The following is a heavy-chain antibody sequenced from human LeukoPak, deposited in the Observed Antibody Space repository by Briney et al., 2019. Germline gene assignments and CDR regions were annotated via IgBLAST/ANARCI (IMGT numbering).Heavy chain of an antibody. CDR1: GGSISSYY. J-gene: IGHJ4*02. CDR2: INHSGST. V-gene: IGHV4-34*01. CDR3: ARGDSIYYDSSGYSY. D-gene: IGHD3-22*01. Sequence: SETLSLTCTVSGGSISSYYWSWIRQPPGKGLEWIGEINHSGSTNYNPSLKSRVTISVDTSKNQFSLKLSSVTAADTAVYYCARGDSIYYDSSGYSYWGQGTLVTVSS.